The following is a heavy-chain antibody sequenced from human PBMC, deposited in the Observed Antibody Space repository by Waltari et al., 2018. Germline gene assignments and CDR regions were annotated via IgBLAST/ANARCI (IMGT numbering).Heavy chain of an antibody. CDR2: ISAYNGNT. V-gene: IGHV1-18*01. CDR1: GYTFTSYG. Sequence: QVQLVQSGAEVKKPGASVKVSCKASGYTFTSYGISWVRQAPGQGLEWMGWISAYNGNTNYAQKLQGRVTMTTDTSTSTAYMELRSLRSDDTAVYYCARAPGCPRALCYYGSRYYYYYMDVWGKGTTVTVSS. CDR3: ARAPGCPRALCYYGSRYYYYYMDV. D-gene: IGHD3-10*01. J-gene: IGHJ6*03.